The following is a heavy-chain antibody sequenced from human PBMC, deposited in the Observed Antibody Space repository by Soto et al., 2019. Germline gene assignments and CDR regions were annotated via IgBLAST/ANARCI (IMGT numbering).Heavy chain of an antibody. CDR3: ARVGSSSSDYYYYYAMDV. CDR2: INHSGST. CDR1: SGAVGGSY. V-gene: IGHV4-34*01. D-gene: IGHD6-6*01. J-gene: IGHJ6*02. Sequence: SVSLTCAVYSGAVGGSYWSWIRQPPGKGLEWIGEINHSGSTNYNPSLKSRVTISVDTSKNQFSLKLSSVTAADTAVYYCARVGSSSSDYYYYYAMDVWGQGTTVTVSS.